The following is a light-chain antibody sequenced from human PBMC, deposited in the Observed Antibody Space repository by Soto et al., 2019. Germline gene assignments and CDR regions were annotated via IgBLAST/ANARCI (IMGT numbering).Light chain of an antibody. V-gene: IGKV3-11*01. J-gene: IGKJ4*01. CDR2: DAS. CDR3: QQHSNWPLT. CDR1: QSVSSN. Sequence: EIVLIQSSATLSLSPGERATLSCRASQSVSSNLAWYQQNPGQAPRLLIFDASNRATGIPARFSGSGSGTDFILSISSLEPEDFEVYYCQQHSNWPLTFGGGTKVEIK.